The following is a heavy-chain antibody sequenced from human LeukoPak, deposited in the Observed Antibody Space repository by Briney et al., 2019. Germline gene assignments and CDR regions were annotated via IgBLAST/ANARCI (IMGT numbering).Heavy chain of an antibody. D-gene: IGHD3-10*01. CDR2: IYYSGST. Sequence: SETLSLTCTVSGGSISSYYWSWIRQPPGKGLEWIGYIYYSGSTNYNPSLKTRVTISVDTSKNQFSLKLSSVTAADTAVYYCARYSWFGEFDNWFDPWGQGTLVTVSS. CDR3: ARYSWFGEFDNWFDP. CDR1: GGSISSYY. J-gene: IGHJ5*02. V-gene: IGHV4-59*01.